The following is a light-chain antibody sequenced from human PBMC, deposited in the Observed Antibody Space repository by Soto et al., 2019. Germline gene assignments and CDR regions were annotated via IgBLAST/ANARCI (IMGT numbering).Light chain of an antibody. CDR1: QSVSSY. V-gene: IGKV3-11*01. CDR3: HQRSNWLTWT. J-gene: IGKJ1*01. CDR2: DAS. Sequence: EIVLTQSPATLSLSPGERATLSCRASQSVSSYLAWYQQKPGQAPRLLIYDASNRATGIPARFSCSGSGTDFTLTISSLEPEDFAVYYWHQRSNWLTWTFGQGTKVEIK.